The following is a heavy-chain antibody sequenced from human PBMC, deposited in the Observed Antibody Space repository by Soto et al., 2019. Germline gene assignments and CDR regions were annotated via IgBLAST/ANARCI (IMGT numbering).Heavy chain of an antibody. CDR2: ISYDGSNK. CDR1: GFTFSSYG. D-gene: IGHD6-13*01. Sequence: GGSLRLSCAASGFTFSSYGMHWVRQAPGKVLEWVAVISYDGSNKYYVDSVKGRFTISRDNAKNSLYLQMNSLRAEDTAVYYCARDQLAAAATFDYWGQGTLVTVSS. CDR3: ARDQLAAAATFDY. V-gene: IGHV3-30*03. J-gene: IGHJ4*02.